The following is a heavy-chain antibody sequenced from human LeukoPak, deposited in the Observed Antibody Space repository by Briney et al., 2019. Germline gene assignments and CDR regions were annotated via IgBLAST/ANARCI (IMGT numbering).Heavy chain of an antibody. CDR2: FYYSGNT. Sequence: SETLSLTCTVSGGSISSYYWSWIRQPPGKGLEWIGCFYYSGNTNSDPSPKSRVTISVDTSKNQFSLKLMSVTAADTAVYYCATVRPENSGSYYWDYWGQGTLVTVSS. J-gene: IGHJ4*02. CDR1: GGSISSYY. D-gene: IGHD1-26*01. V-gene: IGHV4-59*08. CDR3: ATVRPENSGSYYWDY.